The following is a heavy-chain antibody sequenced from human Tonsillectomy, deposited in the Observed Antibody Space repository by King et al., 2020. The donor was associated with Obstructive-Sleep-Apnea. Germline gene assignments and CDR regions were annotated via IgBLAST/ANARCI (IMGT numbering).Heavy chain of an antibody. V-gene: IGHV3-23*04. CDR1: GFTFSSYA. CDR2: ISGSGGST. CDR3: AVDCSSTSCYRYYYYGMDV. J-gene: IGHJ6*02. Sequence: VQLVESGGGLVQPGGSLRLSCAASGFTFSSYAMSWVRQAPGKGLEWVSAISGSGGSTYYADSVKGRFTISRDNSKNTLYLQMNSLRAEDTAVYYCAVDCSSTSCYRYYYYGMDVWGQGTTVTVSS. D-gene: IGHD2-2*01.